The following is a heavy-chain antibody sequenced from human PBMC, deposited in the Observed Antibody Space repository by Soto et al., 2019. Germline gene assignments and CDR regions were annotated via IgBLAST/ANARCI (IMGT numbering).Heavy chain of an antibody. CDR1: GYTFTSYG. Sequence: ASVKVSCKASGYTFTSYGISWVRQAPGQGLEWMGWISAYNGNTNYAQELQGRVTMTTDTSTSTAYMELRSLRSDDTAVYYCARDAILRQLVPKALDYWGQGTLVTVSS. D-gene: IGHD6-6*01. V-gene: IGHV1-18*01. CDR3: ARDAILRQLVPKALDY. CDR2: ISAYNGNT. J-gene: IGHJ4*02.